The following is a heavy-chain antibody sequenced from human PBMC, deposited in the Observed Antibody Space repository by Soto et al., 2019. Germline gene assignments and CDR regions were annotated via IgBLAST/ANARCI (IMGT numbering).Heavy chain of an antibody. V-gene: IGHV4-34*01. Sequence: SETLSLICAVYGGSFSGYYWSWIRQPPGKGLEWIGEINHSGSTNYNPSLKSRVTISVDTSKNQFSLKLSSVTAADTAVYYCARYCSGGSCYSADYYYYGMDVWGQGTTVTVSS. CDR3: ARYCSGGSCYSADYYYYGMDV. J-gene: IGHJ6*02. D-gene: IGHD2-15*01. CDR2: INHSGST. CDR1: GGSFSGYY.